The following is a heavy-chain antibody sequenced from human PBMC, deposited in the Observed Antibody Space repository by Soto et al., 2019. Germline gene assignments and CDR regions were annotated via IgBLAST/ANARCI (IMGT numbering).Heavy chain of an antibody. CDR3: ARDKYSSSWPNWFDP. CDR2: IYYSGST. Sequence: QVQLQESGPGLVKPSQTLSLTCTVSGGSISSGGYYWSWIRQHPGKGLEWIGYIYYSGSTYYNPSLKRRVTISVDTSKNQFSLKLSSVTAADTAVYYCARDKYSSSWPNWFDPWGQGTLVTVSS. V-gene: IGHV4-31*03. D-gene: IGHD6-13*01. CDR1: GGSISSGGYY. J-gene: IGHJ5*02.